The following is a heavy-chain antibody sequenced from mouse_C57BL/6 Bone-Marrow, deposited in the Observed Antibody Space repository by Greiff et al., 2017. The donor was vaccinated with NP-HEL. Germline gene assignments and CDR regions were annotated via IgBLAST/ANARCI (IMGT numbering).Heavy chain of an antibody. J-gene: IGHJ4*01. Sequence: VKLQESGAELVRPGTSVKMSCKASGYTFTNYWIGWAKQRPGHGLEWIGDIYPGGGYTNYNEKFKGKATLTADKSSSTAYMQFSSLTSEDSAIYYCARGGVFYAMDDWGQGTSVTVSS. V-gene: IGHV1-63*01. CDR3: ARGGVFYAMDD. CDR1: GYTFTNYW. CDR2: IYPGGGYT.